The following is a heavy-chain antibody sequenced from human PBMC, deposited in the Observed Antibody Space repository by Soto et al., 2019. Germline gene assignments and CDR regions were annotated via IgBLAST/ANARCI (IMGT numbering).Heavy chain of an antibody. CDR2: ISSSSTYI. Sequence: ESGGGLVKPGGSLRLSCAASGFTFSSHTMNWVRQAPGKGLEWVSSISSSSTYIYYADSVKGRFTISRDNAKNSLYLQMNSLTAEDTAVYYCARVFGYCSGGACSSLDYWGQGTLVTVSS. D-gene: IGHD2-15*01. J-gene: IGHJ4*02. CDR3: ARVFGYCSGGACSSLDY. CDR1: GFTFSSHT. V-gene: IGHV3-21*01.